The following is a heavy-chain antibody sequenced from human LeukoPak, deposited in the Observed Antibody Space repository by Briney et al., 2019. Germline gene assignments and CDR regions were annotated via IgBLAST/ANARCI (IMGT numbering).Heavy chain of an antibody. CDR2: ISGSGGST. Sequence: SGGSLRLSCAASGFTFSSYAMSWVRQAPGKGLEWVSAISGSGGSTYYADSVKGRFTISRDNSKNTLYLQMNSLRAEDTAVYYCARRAPGRRASSYYDSSGYPGIWGQGTLVTVSS. CDR1: GFTFSSYA. V-gene: IGHV3-23*01. J-gene: IGHJ4*02. D-gene: IGHD3-22*01. CDR3: ARRAPGRRASSYYDSSGYPGI.